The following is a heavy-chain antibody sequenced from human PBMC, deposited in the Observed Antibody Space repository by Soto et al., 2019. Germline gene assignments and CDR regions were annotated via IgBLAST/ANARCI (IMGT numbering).Heavy chain of an antibody. J-gene: IGHJ6*03. CDR3: ARDHLGKSSSSDYYFYNHMDV. CDR2: ISSNGGST. V-gene: IGHV3-64*01. CDR1: GFTFSSYA. Sequence: GGSLRLSCAASGFTFSSYAMHWVRQAPGKGLEYVSAISSNGGSTYYANSVKGRFTISRDNAKNTLYLQMGSLRAEDMAVYYCARDHLGKSSSSDYYFYNHMDVWGKGTTVTVSS. D-gene: IGHD6-6*01.